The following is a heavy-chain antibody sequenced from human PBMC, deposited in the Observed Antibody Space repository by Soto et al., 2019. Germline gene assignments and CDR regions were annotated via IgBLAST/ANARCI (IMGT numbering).Heavy chain of an antibody. CDR3: ARDGSGSYWGAFDY. CDR1: GGSLGSYY. V-gene: IGHV4-59*01. D-gene: IGHD3-10*01. J-gene: IGHJ4*02. CDR2: LYYSGST. Sequence: VHLQESGPGLVKPSETLSLTCTVSGGSLGSYYWSWIRQPPGKGLEWIGHLYYSGSTSYNPSLTSRVTISVDTSKNQFSLKLTSVTAADTAVYYCARDGSGSYWGAFDYWGQGSLVTVSS.